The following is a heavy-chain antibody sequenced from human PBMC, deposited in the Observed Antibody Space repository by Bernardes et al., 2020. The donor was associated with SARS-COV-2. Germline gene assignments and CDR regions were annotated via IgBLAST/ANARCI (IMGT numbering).Heavy chain of an antibody. CDR3: AREINVARNTDAFDL. V-gene: IGHV4-31*03. Sequence: SEPLSLTCTVSGDSIGNDNVFWSWVRHHPGKGLEWIGYKSIRGTTYYNPSLKGRVTVSLDTSKNQFSLTLTSVTAADTATYYCAREINVARNTDAFDLWGQGTLVTVSS. CDR2: KSIRGTT. CDR1: GDSIGNDNVF. D-gene: IGHD2-2*02. J-gene: IGHJ3*01.